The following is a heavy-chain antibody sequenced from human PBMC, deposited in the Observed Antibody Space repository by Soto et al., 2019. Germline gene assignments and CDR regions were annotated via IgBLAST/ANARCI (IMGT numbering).Heavy chain of an antibody. J-gene: IGHJ6*02. D-gene: IGHD6-13*01. CDR2: MNPNSGNT. CDR1: GYTFTSYD. V-gene: IGHV1-8*01. Sequence: GASVKVSCKASGYTFTSYDINWVRQATGQGLEWMGWMNPNSGNTGYAQKFQGRVTMTRNTSISTAYMELSSLRSEDTAVYYCARDSRVAAAGLYYYYGMDVWGQGTTVTVS. CDR3: ARDSRVAAAGLYYYYGMDV.